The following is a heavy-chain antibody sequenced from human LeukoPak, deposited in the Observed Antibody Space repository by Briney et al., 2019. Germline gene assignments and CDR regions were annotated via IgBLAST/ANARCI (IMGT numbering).Heavy chain of an antibody. J-gene: IGHJ4*02. CDR3: ARGEDFLGGVVDS. V-gene: IGHV4-34*01. CDR2: INYSGTP. D-gene: IGHD3-16*01. Sequence: SETLSLTCAVNGGPISGYYWSWIRQSPGEGLEWIGEINYSGTPNYNPPLKSRVIFSVDTSKNQFSLKMSSVTAADPPVYYCARGEDFLGGVVDSWGQGSLVTVSS. CDR1: GGPISGYY.